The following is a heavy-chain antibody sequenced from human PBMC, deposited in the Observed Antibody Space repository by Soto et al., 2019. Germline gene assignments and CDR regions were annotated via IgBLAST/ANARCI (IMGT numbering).Heavy chain of an antibody. V-gene: IGHV3-30-3*01. CDR2: ISYDGTNK. Sequence: QVQLVESGGGVVQPGRSLRLSCAASGFTFSRYAMHWVRQAPGKGLEWVAVISYDGTNKYYADSVKGRFTMSRDNSKNKVYLQMDSLRPEDTAVYYCAGVGTRGLFAFDIWGQGTMVTVSS. CDR1: GFTFSRYA. CDR3: AGVGTRGLFAFDI. J-gene: IGHJ3*02. D-gene: IGHD1-7*01.